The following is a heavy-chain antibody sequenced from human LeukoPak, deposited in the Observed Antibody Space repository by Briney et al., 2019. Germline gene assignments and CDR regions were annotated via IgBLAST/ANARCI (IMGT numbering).Heavy chain of an antibody. J-gene: IGHJ3*02. CDR3: ARYCSSTSCYSDAFDI. CDR2: IIPILGIA. D-gene: IGHD2-2*01. V-gene: IGHV1-69*02. Sequence: SVKVSCKASGGTFSSYTISWVRQAPGQGLEWMGRIIPILGIANYAQKFQGRVTITADKSTSTAYMELSSLRSEDTAVYYCARYCSSTSCYSDAFDIWGQGTMVTVSS. CDR1: GGTFSSYT.